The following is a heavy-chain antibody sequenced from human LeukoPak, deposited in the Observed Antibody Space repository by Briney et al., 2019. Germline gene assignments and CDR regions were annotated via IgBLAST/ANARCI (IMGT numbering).Heavy chain of an antibody. CDR3: AKDMYPYYDILTGYFQFDY. V-gene: IGHV3-23*01. Sequence: GGSLRHSCAASGFTFSSYAMSWVRQAPGKGLEWVSAISGSGGSTYYADSVKGRFTISRDNSKNTLCLQMNSLRAEDTAVYYCAKDMYPYYDILTGYFQFDYWGQGTLVTVSS. CDR2: ISGSGGST. D-gene: IGHD3-9*01. CDR1: GFTFSSYA. J-gene: IGHJ4*02.